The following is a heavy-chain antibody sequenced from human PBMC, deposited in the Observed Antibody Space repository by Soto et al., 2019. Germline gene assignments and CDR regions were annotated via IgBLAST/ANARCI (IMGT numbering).Heavy chain of an antibody. V-gene: IGHV1-69*01. J-gene: IGHJ2*01. Sequence: QGQLVQSGAEVKKPGSSVKVSCKASGGSFRTYAINWVRQAPGQGLEWMGGIIPMLAAPIYAQKSQGRLTITADESTTTVYMELSSLTSEDTAVYYCARVGPPSPSVIWFFDLWGRGTLVTVSS. D-gene: IGHD2-21*01. CDR1: GGSFRTYA. CDR3: ARVGPPSPSVIWFFDL. CDR2: IIPMLAAP.